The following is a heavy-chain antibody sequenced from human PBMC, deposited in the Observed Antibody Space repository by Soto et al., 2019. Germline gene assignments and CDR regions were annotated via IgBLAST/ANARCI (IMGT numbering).Heavy chain of an antibody. J-gene: IGHJ4*02. D-gene: IGHD6-19*01. CDR1: GFTFSSYW. V-gene: IGHV3-7*01. Sequence: EVQLVESGGGLVQPGGSLRLSCAASGFTFSSYWMSWVRQAPGKGLEWVANIKQDGSEKYYVDSVKGRFTISRDNAKNSLYLQMNSLRAEDTAVYYCARDRSSGWYTGVFDYWGQGTLVTVSS. CDR3: ARDRSSGWYTGVFDY. CDR2: IKQDGSEK.